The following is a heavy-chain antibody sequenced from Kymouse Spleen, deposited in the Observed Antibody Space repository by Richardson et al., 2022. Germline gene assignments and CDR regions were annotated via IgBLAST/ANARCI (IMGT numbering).Heavy chain of an antibody. D-gene: IGHD3-10*01. V-gene: IGHV4-4*02. CDR3: ASYTYYYGSGSNYYGMDV. Sequence: QVQLQESGPGLVKPSGTLSLTCAVSGGSISSSNWWSWVRQPPGKGLEWIGEIYHSGSTNYNPSLKSRVTISVDKSKNQFSLKLSSVTAADTAVYYCASYTYYYGSGSNYYGMDVWGQGTTVTVSS. J-gene: IGHJ6*02. CDR1: GGSISSSNW. CDR2: IYHSGST.